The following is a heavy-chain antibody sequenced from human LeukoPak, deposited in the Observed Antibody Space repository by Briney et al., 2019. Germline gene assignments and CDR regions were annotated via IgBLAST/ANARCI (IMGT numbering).Heavy chain of an antibody. J-gene: IGHJ6*03. CDR1: GFTFSSYS. V-gene: IGHV3-21*01. CDR3: AREAREWELQYYYYMDV. Sequence: GGSLRLSCAASGFTFSSYSMNWVRQAPGKGLEWVSSISSSSSYIHYADSVKGRFTISRDNAKNSLYLQMNCLRAEDTAVYYCAREAREWELQYYYYMDVWGKGTTVTVSS. CDR2: ISSSSSYI. D-gene: IGHD1-26*01.